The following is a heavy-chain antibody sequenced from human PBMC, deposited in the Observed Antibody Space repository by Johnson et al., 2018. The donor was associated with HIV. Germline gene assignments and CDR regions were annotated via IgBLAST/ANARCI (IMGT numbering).Heavy chain of an antibody. CDR3: ARQTLRAFDI. J-gene: IGHJ3*02. CDR2: ISYDGSNK. V-gene: IGHV3-30-3*01. Sequence: VQLVESGGGVVQPGRSLRLSCAASGFTFSSYAMHWVRQAPGKGLEWVAVISYDGSNKYYADSVKGRFTISRDNSKNKLYRQMNSLRAEDTAVYYCARQTLRAFDIWGQGTMVTVSS. CDR1: GFTFSSYA.